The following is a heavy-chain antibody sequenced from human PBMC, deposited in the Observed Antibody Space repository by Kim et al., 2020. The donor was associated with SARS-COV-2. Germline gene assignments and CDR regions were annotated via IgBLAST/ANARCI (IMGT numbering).Heavy chain of an antibody. J-gene: IGHJ4*02. V-gene: IGHV3-33*06. D-gene: IGHD5-12*01. CDR3: AKGGGYSGYDFPIDY. CDR1: GFTFSSYG. Sequence: GGSLRLSCAASGFTFSSYGMHWVRQAPGKGLEWVAVIWYDGSNKYYADSVKGRFTISRDNSKNTLYLQMNSLRAEDTAVYYCAKGGGYSGYDFPIDYWGQGTLVTVSS. CDR2: IWYDGSNK.